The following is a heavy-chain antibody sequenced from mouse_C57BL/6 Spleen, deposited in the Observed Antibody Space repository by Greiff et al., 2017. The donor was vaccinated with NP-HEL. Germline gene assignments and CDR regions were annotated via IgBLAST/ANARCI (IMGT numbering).Heavy chain of an antibody. CDR1: GYSFTGYY. CDR3: ARETYGAMDY. CDR2: INPSTGGT. Sequence: VHVKQSGPELVKPGASVKISCKASGYSFTGYYMNWVKQSPEKSLEWIGEINPSTGGTTYNQKFKAKATLTVDKSSSTAYMQLKSLTSEDSAVYYCARETYGAMDYWGQGTSVTVSS. D-gene: IGHD1-1*01. V-gene: IGHV1-42*01. J-gene: IGHJ4*01.